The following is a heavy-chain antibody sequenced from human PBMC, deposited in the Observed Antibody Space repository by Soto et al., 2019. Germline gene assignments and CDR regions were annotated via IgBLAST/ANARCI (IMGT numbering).Heavy chain of an antibody. J-gene: IGHJ4*02. V-gene: IGHV1-69*02. Sequence: QVQLVQSGAEVKKPGSSVKVSCKASGGTFSSYTISWVRQAPGQGLEGMGRIIPILGIANYAQKCQGRVTITADKSTSTAYMELSSLRSEDTAVYYCASSNLGAAGTFDYWGQGTLVTVSS. D-gene: IGHD6-13*01. CDR2: IIPILGIA. CDR3: ASSNLGAAGTFDY. CDR1: GGTFSSYT.